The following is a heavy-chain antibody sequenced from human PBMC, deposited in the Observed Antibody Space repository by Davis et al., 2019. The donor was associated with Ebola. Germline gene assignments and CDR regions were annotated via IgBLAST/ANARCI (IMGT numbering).Heavy chain of an antibody. V-gene: IGHV3-30*03. CDR1: GFTFSSYG. CDR2: ISYDGSNK. J-gene: IGHJ4*02. CDR3: ALDFDSSGYLVY. D-gene: IGHD3-22*01. Sequence: GESLKISCAASGFTFSSYGMHWVRQAPGKGLEWVAVISYDGSNKYYADSVKGRFTISRDNSKNTLYLQMNSLRAEDTAVYYCALDFDSSGYLVYWGQGTLVTVSS.